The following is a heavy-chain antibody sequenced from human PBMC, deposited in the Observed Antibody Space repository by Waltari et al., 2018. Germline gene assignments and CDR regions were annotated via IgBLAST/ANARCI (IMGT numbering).Heavy chain of an antibody. J-gene: IGHJ4*02. CDR3: AKQGTGDHYYFEY. D-gene: IGHD2-8*02. CDR1: GFTFSSIV. V-gene: IGHV3-23*01. Sequence: EVQLLESGGGLVQPGGSLRLSCAVSGFTFSSIVMSWVRQAPGKGLEWVSSISSSGVTKYYADSVKGRLTSSRDNPQNSLFLQMNSLRAEDTAVYYCAKQGTGDHYYFEYWGQGAQVTVSS. CDR2: ISSSGVTK.